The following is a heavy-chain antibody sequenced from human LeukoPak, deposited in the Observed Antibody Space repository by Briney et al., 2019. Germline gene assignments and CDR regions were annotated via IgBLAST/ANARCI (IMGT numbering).Heavy chain of an antibody. J-gene: IGHJ4*02. Sequence: TSETLSLTCTVSGGSISSGSYYWSWIRQPAGKGLEWIGRIYTSGSTNYNPSLKSRVTISVDTSKNQFSLKLSSVTAADTAVYYCARGAPWSGYSLSFDYWGQGTLVTVSS. CDR1: GGSISSGSYY. CDR3: ARGAPWSGYSLSFDY. CDR2: IYTSGST. D-gene: IGHD3-3*01. V-gene: IGHV4-61*02.